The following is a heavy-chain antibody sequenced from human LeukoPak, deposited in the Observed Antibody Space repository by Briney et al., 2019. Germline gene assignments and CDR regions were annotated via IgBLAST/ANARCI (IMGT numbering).Heavy chain of an antibody. J-gene: IGHJ6*03. CDR2: IYTSGST. CDR3: AQEVSIAAPLGYYYYYYMDV. V-gene: IGHV4-4*07. Sequence: SETLSLTCTVSGGSISSYYWSWIRQPAGKGLEWIGRIYTSGSTNYNPSLKSRVTMSVDTSKNQFSLKLSSVTAADTAVYYCAQEVSIAAPLGYYYYYYMDVWGKGTTVTISS. CDR1: GGSISSYY. D-gene: IGHD6-13*01.